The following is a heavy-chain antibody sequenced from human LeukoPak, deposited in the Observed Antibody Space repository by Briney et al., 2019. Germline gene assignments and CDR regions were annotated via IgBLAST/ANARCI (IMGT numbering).Heavy chain of an antibody. J-gene: IGHJ4*02. Sequence: PGGSLRLSCAASGFTFSIYWMSWVRQAPGKGLEWVANIKQDGSEKYYLDSVKGRFTISRDNAKNSLYLQMNSLRAEDTAVYYCAKVTGGDMITYGGLDYWGQGTLVTVSS. CDR1: GFTFSIYW. CDR3: AKVTGGDMITYGGLDY. D-gene: IGHD3-16*01. CDR2: IKQDGSEK. V-gene: IGHV3-7*01.